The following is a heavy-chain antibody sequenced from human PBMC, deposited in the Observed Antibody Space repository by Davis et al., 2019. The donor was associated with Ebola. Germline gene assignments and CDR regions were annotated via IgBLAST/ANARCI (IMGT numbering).Heavy chain of an antibody. CDR1: GFTVSSNY. J-gene: IGHJ6*02. CDR2: IKQDGSEK. Sequence: GGSLRLSCAASGFTVSSNYMSWVRQAPGKGLEWVANIKQDGSEKYYVDSVKGRFTISRDNAKNSLYLQMNSLRAEDTAVYYCARGGVQGVIIFGYGMDVWGQGTTVTVSS. D-gene: IGHD3-10*01. CDR3: ARGGVQGVIIFGYGMDV. V-gene: IGHV3-7*01.